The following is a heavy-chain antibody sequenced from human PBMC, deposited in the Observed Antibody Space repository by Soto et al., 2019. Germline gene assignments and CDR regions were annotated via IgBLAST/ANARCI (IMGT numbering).Heavy chain of an antibody. CDR1: GGSISSGGYY. CDR3: ARVKKLELFGSSHFDY. CDR2: IYYSGST. D-gene: IGHD1-7*01. V-gene: IGHV4-31*02. J-gene: IGHJ4*02. Sequence: PSETLSLTCTVSGGSISSGGYYWSWIRQHPGKGLEWIGYIYYSGSTYYNPSLKSRVTISVDTSKNQFSLKLSSVTAADTAVYYCARVKKLELFGSSHFDYWGQGTLVTVSS.